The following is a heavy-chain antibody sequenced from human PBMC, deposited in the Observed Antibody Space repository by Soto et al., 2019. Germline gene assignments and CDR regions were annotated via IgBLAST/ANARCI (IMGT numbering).Heavy chain of an antibody. CDR2: ISSSSSYI. D-gene: IGHD6-25*01. Sequence: GGSLRLSCAASGFTFSSYSMNWVRQAPGKGLEWVSSISSSSSYIYYADSVKGRFTISRDNAKNSLYLQMNSLRAEDTAVYYCARAQRLPRIGYFDYWGQGTLVTVSS. V-gene: IGHV3-21*01. CDR1: GFTFSSYS. CDR3: ARAQRLPRIGYFDY. J-gene: IGHJ4*02.